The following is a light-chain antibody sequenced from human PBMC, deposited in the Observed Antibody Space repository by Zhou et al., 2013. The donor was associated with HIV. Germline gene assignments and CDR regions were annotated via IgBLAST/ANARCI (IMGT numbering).Light chain of an antibody. V-gene: IGKV3-20*01. J-gene: IGKJ5*01. CDR3: QQYGSSPIT. Sequence: EIVLTQSPGTLSLSPGERVTLSCRASQSVNSNYLAWYQQKPAQAPRLLIYGVSTRASGIPDRFSGSGSGTDFTLTLSRLEPEDFAVYFCQQYGSSPITFGQGHDW. CDR2: GVS. CDR1: QSVNSNY.